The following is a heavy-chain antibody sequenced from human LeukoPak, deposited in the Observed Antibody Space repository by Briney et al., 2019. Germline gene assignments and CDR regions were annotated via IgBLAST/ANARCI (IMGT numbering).Heavy chain of an antibody. V-gene: IGHV4-59*01. J-gene: IGHJ4*02. CDR1: GGSISSYY. CDR3: ARSVGATDYFDY. Sequence: SETLSLTCTVSGGSISSYYWSWIRQPPGKGLEWIGYIYYSGSTNYNPSLKSRVTISVDTSKNQFSLKLSSVTAADMAVYYCARSVGATDYFDYWGQGTLVTVSS. D-gene: IGHD1-26*01. CDR2: IYYSGST.